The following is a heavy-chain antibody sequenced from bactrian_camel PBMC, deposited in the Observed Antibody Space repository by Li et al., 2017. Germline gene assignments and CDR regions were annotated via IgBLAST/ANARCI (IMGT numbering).Heavy chain of an antibody. CDR3: AANPFWTYGAICSYTRPADFGY. CDR1: GSPYSRC. Sequence: VQLVESGGGSVQAGGSLRLSCTASGSPYSRCLAWFRQAPGKESEAVAALQSYGSASYADSVKGRFTVSLDNAKNTLYLQMNSLKPEDTAMYYCAANPFWTYGAICSYTRPADFGYWGQGTQVTVS. V-gene: IGHV3S53*01. J-gene: IGHJ6*01. CDR2: LQSYGSA. D-gene: IGHD2*01.